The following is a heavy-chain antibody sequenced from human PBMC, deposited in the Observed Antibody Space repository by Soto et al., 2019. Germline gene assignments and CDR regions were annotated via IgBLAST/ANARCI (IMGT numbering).Heavy chain of an antibody. CDR1: GGSISSSSYY. J-gene: IGHJ5*02. CDR3: ARILGYSGYETNWFDP. D-gene: IGHD5-12*01. Sequence: PSETLSLTCTVSGGSISSSSYYWGWIRQPPGKGLEWIGSIYYSGSTYYNPSLKSRVTISVDTSKNQFSLKLSSVTAADTAVYYCARILGYSGYETNWFDPWGQGTLVTVS. CDR2: IYYSGST. V-gene: IGHV4-39*01.